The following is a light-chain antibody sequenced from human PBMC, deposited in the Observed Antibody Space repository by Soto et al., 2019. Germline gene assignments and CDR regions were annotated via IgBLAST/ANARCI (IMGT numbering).Light chain of an antibody. CDR2: DVS. CDR3: QQFNIYPIT. Sequence: AIQVTQSPSSLSASVGDRVTITCRASQDIRGALAWYQQKPGEAPKLLIYDVSTVQSGVPSRFSGRGSGTEFTLTITSLQPEDFATYYCQQFNIYPITFGQGTRLDI. CDR1: QDIRGA. J-gene: IGKJ5*01. V-gene: IGKV1-13*02.